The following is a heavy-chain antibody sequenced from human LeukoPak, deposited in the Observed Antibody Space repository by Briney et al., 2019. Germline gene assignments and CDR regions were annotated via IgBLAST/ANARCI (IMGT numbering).Heavy chain of an antibody. J-gene: IGHJ4*02. V-gene: IGHV3-23*01. CDR1: GFTFSSYA. CDR3: AKAIVSRNYFDC. CDR2: ISGRGGVT. Sequence: QPGGSLRLSCAASGFTFSSYAMSWVRQAPGKGLEWVSAISGRGGVTYYADSAKGRFTISRDNSKNTLYLQMNSLRAEDTAVYYCAKAIVSRNYFDCWGQGTLVTVSS. D-gene: IGHD3-16*02.